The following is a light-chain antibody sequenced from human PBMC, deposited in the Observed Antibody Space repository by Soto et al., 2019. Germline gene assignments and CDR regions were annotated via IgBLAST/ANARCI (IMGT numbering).Light chain of an antibody. V-gene: IGLV1-44*01. CDR1: SPNIGSNI. J-gene: IGLJ2*01. CDR3: AAWDDSLNGVV. CDR2: TNN. Sequence: QSVLTQPPSASGTPGQRVTISCSGSSPNIGSNIVNWYQQLPGTAPKLLIYTNNQRPSGVPDRFSGSKSVTSASLAISGLQSEDEADYYCAAWDDSLNGVVFGGGTKVTVL.